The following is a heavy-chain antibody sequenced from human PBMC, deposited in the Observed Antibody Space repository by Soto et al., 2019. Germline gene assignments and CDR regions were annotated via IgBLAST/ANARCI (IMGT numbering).Heavy chain of an antibody. V-gene: IGHV3-33*08. D-gene: IGHD6-13*01. CDR3: ARDGYSRSWYYLDY. Sequence: GGSLRLSCAASGFTFSSYSMNWVRQAPGKGLEWVAVIWYDGTNRYYADSVKGRFTISRDNSKNTLYLQMNSLRAEDTAVYYCARDGYSRSWYYLDYWGQGTLVTVSS. J-gene: IGHJ4*02. CDR2: IWYDGTNR. CDR1: GFTFSSYS.